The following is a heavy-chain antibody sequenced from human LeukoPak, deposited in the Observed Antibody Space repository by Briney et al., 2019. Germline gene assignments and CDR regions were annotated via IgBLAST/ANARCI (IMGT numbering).Heavy chain of an antibody. D-gene: IGHD6-13*01. CDR1: GYTITRYA. V-gene: IGHV1-3*01. CDR3: ARGIAAAGDP. Sequence: ASVKVSCKASGYTITRYAMHWARQAPGQRLEWMGWINAGNGNTKYSQKFQGRVTITRDTSASTAYMELSSLRSEDTAVYYCARGIAAAGDPWGQGTLVTVSS. CDR2: INAGNGNT. J-gene: IGHJ5*02.